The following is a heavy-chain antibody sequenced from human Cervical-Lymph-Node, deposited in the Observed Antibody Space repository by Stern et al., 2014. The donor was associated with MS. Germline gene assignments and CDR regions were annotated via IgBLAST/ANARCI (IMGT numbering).Heavy chain of an antibody. CDR2: ISKDGRGT. V-gene: IGHV3-23*04. Sequence: EVQLVESGGGLVQPGGSLRLSCVGSGFIFGSYAMSWVRQAPGKGLELVSTISKDGRGTHYADSVQGRFTIARDNAKNMLFLQMNSLRGEDTAVYYAASEDYDYNLDVWGQGTTVNVSS. J-gene: IGHJ6*02. CDR3: ASEDYDYNLDV. CDR1: GFIFGSYA.